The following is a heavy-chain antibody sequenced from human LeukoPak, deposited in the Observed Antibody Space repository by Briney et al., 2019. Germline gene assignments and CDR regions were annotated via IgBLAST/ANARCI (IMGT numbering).Heavy chain of an antibody. CDR3: VFGYYYDSGSQYNWFDT. Sequence: PGGSLRLSCAASGFTFSSYAMSWVRQSPGKGLEWVSAISGGGGSTYYADSVKGRFTISRDNAKNTLYLQMNSLRAEDTAVYYCVFGYYYDSGSQYNWFDTWGRGTLVTVSS. CDR2: ISGGGGST. CDR1: GFTFSSYA. J-gene: IGHJ5*02. V-gene: IGHV3-23*01. D-gene: IGHD3-10*01.